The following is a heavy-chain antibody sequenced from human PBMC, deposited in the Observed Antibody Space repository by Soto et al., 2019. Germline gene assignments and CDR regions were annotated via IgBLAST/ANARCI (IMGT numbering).Heavy chain of an antibody. Sequence: QVQLQESGPGLVKPSQTLSLTCTVSGGSISSGGYYWSWIRQHPGKGLEWIGYIYYSGSTYYNPSLKSRVTISVDTSKNQFSLKLSSVTAADTAVYYCARDGIGLLWFGELLNSRHPVTSPPANYGMDVWGQGTTVTVSS. D-gene: IGHD3-10*01. CDR1: GGSISSGGYY. CDR3: ARDGIGLLWFGELLNSRHPVTSPPANYGMDV. J-gene: IGHJ6*02. CDR2: IYYSGST. V-gene: IGHV4-31*03.